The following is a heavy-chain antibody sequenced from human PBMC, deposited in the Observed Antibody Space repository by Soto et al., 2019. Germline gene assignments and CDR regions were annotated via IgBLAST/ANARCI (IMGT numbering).Heavy chain of an antibody. V-gene: IGHV4-30-2*01. Sequence: SETLSLTCAVSGGSISSGGYSWSWIRQPPGKGLEWIGYIYHSGSTYYNPSLKSRVTISVDRSKNQFSLKLSSVTAADTAVYYCAARVVVAATPGFDPWGQGTLVTVS. J-gene: IGHJ5*02. CDR1: GGSISSGGYS. CDR3: AARVVVAATPGFDP. CDR2: IYHSGST. D-gene: IGHD2-15*01.